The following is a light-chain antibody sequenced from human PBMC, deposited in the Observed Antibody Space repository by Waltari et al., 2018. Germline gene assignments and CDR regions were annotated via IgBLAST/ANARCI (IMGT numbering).Light chain of an antibody. CDR1: RSVSIY. CDR3: QQYFSTPVT. V-gene: IGKV1-39*01. Sequence: DIQMTQASSSLSASVGDRVNITCRASRSVSIYLNWYQQKPGKAPNLLIYATSALQTGVPSRFSGSGSGTDFTLTISSLQAEDVAVYFCQQYFSTPVTFGPGTKVDIK. CDR2: ATS. J-gene: IGKJ3*01.